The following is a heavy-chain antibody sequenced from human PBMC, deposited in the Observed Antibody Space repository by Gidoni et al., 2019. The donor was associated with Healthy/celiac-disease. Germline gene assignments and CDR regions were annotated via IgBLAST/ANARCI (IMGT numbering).Heavy chain of an antibody. Sequence: QVQLQESGPGLVKPSQTLSLTCTVSGGSFSSGGYYWSWIRQHPGKGLEWIGYIYYSGSTYYNPSLKSRVTISVDTSKTQFSLKLSSVTAADTAVYYCARGGGGEWAYYYGMDVWGQGTTVTVSS. D-gene: IGHD3-10*01. CDR3: ARGGGGEWAYYYGMDV. V-gene: IGHV4-31*03. CDR2: IYYSGST. CDR1: GGSFSSGGYY. J-gene: IGHJ6*02.